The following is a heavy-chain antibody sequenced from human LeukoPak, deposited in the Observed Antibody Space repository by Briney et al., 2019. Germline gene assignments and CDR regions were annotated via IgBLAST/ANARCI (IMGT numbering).Heavy chain of an antibody. CDR1: GYTFTSYG. J-gene: IGHJ4*02. CDR2: INPNSGGT. Sequence: ASVKVSCKASGYTFTSYGISWVRQAPGQGLEWMGWINPNSGGTNYAQKFQGRVTMTRDTSISTAYMELSRLRSDDTAVYYCARVVAEKGYAFDYWGQGTLVTVSS. V-gene: IGHV1-2*02. D-gene: IGHD5-12*01. CDR3: ARVVAEKGYAFDY.